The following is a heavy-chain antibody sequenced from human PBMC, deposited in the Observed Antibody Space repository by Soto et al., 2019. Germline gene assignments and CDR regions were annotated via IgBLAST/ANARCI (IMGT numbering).Heavy chain of an antibody. CDR1: GGSISSYY. V-gene: IGHV4-59*01. Sequence: PSETLSLTCTVSGGSISSYYWSWIRQPPGKGLEWIGYIYYSGSTNYNPSLKSRVTISVDTSKNQFSLKLSSVTAADTAVYYCARVTEQQLDRPYFDYWGQGTLVTVSS. D-gene: IGHD6-13*01. CDR2: IYYSGST. J-gene: IGHJ4*02. CDR3: ARVTEQQLDRPYFDY.